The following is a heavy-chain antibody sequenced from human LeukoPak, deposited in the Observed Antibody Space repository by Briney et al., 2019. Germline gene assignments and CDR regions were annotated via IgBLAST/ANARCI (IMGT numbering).Heavy chain of an antibody. J-gene: IGHJ4*02. CDR2: ISGSGHST. Sequence: GGSLRLSCAASGFTFSSYSMNWVRQAPGKGLEWVSAISGSGHSTDYADSVKGRFTISRDNSKNTLYLQMNSLRAEDTAVYYCAKESSLLGLWYGDYFDYWGQGTLVTVSS. D-gene: IGHD2-21*01. V-gene: IGHV3-23*01. CDR1: GFTFSSYS. CDR3: AKESSLLGLWYGDYFDY.